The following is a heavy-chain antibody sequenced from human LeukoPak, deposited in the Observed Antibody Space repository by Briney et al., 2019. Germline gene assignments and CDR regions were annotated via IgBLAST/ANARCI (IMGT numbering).Heavy chain of an antibody. V-gene: IGHV1-2*02. J-gene: IGHJ4*02. CDR2: INPNSGGT. CDR3: ARSNYYDSSASDY. CDR1: GYTFTGYY. Sequence: ASVKVSCKASGYTFTGYYMHWMRQAPGQGLEWMGWINPNSGGTNYAQKFQGRVTMTRDTSISTAYMELSRLRSDDTAVYYCARSNYYDSSASDYWGQGSLVTVSS. D-gene: IGHD3-22*01.